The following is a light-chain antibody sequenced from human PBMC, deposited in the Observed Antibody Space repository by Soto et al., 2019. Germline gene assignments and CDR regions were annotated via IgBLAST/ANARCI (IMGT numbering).Light chain of an antibody. CDR3: QQYGSSPFT. V-gene: IGKV3-20*01. Sequence: EIVLTQSPGTPPLSPGERATLSCRASQSVSSSYLVWYQQKPGQAPRPLIYGASTRATGIPDRFSGSGSGTDFTLTIRRLEPEDFAVYYCQQYGSSPFTFGQGNKLQIK. J-gene: IGKJ2*01. CDR2: GAS. CDR1: QSVSSSY.